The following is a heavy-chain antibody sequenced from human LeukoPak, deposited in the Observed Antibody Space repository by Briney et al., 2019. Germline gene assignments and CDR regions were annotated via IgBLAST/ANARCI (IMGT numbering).Heavy chain of an antibody. CDR1: GGTFSSHA. D-gene: IGHD5-12*01. J-gene: IGHJ4*02. Sequence: ASVTVSFKASGGTFSSHAISWVRQAPGQGLEWVGGIIPIFGTTNYAQKFHGRVTITTDESTSTGYMELRSLRSDDTAVYYCARGDSGYDYGFDNWGQGTLVTVSS. V-gene: IGHV1-69*05. CDR2: IIPIFGTT. CDR3: ARGDSGYDYGFDN.